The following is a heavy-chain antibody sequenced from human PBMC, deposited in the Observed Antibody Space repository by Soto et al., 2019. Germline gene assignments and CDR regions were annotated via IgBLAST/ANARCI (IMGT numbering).Heavy chain of an antibody. J-gene: IGHJ6*02. V-gene: IGHV4-30-4*01. CDR2: IYYSGST. CDR1: GGSISSGDYC. Sequence: PSETLSLTCTVSGGSISSGDYCWSWIRQPPGKGLEWIGYIYYSGSTYYNPSLKSRVTISVDTSKNQFSLKLSSVTAADTAVYYCAREGIWHDWLLSGYYYYYGMDVWGQGTTVTVSS. D-gene: IGHD3-9*01. CDR3: AREGIWHDWLLSGYYYYYGMDV.